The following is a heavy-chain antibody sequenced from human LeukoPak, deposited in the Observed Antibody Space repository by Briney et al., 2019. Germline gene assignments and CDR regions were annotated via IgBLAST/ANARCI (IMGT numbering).Heavy chain of an antibody. D-gene: IGHD3-22*01. V-gene: IGHV3-66*02. CDR3: ARYYDSSGYTQGAFDI. J-gene: IGHJ3*02. CDR1: GFTFSSYA. CDR2: FYRGIST. Sequence: GGSLRLSCAASGFTFSSYAMHWVRQAPGKGLEWVSSFYRGISTYYADSVKGRFTTSRDHSKNTVYLQMDSLRPEDTAVYYCARYYDSSGYTQGAFDIWGQGTMVTVS.